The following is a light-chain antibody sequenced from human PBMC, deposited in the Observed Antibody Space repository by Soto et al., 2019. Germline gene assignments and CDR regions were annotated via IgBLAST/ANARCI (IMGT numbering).Light chain of an antibody. Sequence: DIQMTQSPSTLPASVGDTVTVACRASQGISNWLAWYQQKPGKAPKLLIYKASTLKSGVPSRFSGSGSGTEFTLTISSLQPDDFATYYCQHYNSYSEAFGQGTKVDI. CDR3: QHYNSYSEA. CDR1: QGISNW. CDR2: KAS. V-gene: IGKV1-5*03. J-gene: IGKJ1*01.